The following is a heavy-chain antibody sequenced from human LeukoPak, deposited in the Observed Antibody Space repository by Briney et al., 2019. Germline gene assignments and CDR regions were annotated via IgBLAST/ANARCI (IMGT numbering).Heavy chain of an antibody. J-gene: IGHJ4*02. CDR3: AKPRGLAVVGAHFDY. CDR1: GFTFNSHA. D-gene: IGHD1-26*01. Sequence: GGSLRLSCAASGFTFNSHAMSWVRQAPGRGLEWVSAISGSGGNTYYADSVEGRFTISRDNSKNTLYLQMDRLRAEDTAVYYCAKPRGLAVVGAHFDYWGQGTLVTVSS. V-gene: IGHV3-23*01. CDR2: ISGSGGNT.